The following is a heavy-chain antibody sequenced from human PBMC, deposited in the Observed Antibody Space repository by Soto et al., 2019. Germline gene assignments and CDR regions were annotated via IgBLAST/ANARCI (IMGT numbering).Heavy chain of an antibody. J-gene: IGHJ5*02. Sequence: TLSLTCAVSGGSISSGDYSWSWIRQPPGKGLEWIGYIYYSGSTYYNPSLKSRVTISVDRSKNQFSLKLISVTAADTAVYYCARALSDYYDSSGFQTNWFDPWG. CDR2: IYYSGST. V-gene: IGHV4-30-2*01. CDR1: GGSISSGDYS. CDR3: ARALSDYYDSSGFQTNWFDP. D-gene: IGHD3-22*01.